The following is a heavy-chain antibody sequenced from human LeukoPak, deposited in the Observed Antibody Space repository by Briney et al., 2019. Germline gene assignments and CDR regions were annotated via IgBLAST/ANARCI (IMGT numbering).Heavy chain of an antibody. CDR1: GFTFSDYY. D-gene: IGHD1-26*01. CDR3: VRDSQTGSSLDLTY. J-gene: IGHJ4*02. Sequence: GGSLRLSCAASGFTFSDYYMSWIRQAPGKGLEWVSYISSSGSTIYYADSVKGRFTISRDNAKNSLYLQMNSLRDEDTAVYYCVRDSQTGSSLDLTYWGQGTLVTVSS. V-gene: IGHV3-11*04. CDR2: ISSSGSTI.